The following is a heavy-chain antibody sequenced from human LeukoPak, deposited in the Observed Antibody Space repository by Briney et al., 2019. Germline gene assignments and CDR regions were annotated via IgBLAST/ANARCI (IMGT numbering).Heavy chain of an antibody. D-gene: IGHD1-14*01. J-gene: IGHJ3*02. CDR3: ARQPGGTAASDM. CDR1: GGAINSYY. CDR2: THNNGDS. V-gene: IGHV4-59*08. Sequence: SETLSLTCSVSGGAINSYYWSWIRQLPGTQLEWIAYTHNNGDSNYNPSLKSRVTIILDTSKNLFSLRLSSVTAADTAMYYCARQPGGTAASDMWGQGTMVTVSS.